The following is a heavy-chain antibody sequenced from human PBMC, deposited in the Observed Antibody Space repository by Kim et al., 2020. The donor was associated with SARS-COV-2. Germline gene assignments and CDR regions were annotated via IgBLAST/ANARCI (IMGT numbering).Heavy chain of an antibody. V-gene: IGHV3-23*01. CDR3: AKNPAMLSNTWIRHWQLDR. CDR2: ISGTADTT. D-gene: IGHD1-1*01. J-gene: IGHJ2*01. CDR1: GFTFSNYA. Sequence: GGSLRLSCAASGFTFSNYAMTWVRQAPGKGLEWVASISGTADTTYYGDSVKGRFTISRDNGKNTVFLQMSSVRVADAAMYYCAKNPAMLSNTWIRHWQLDRWGRGTLVA.